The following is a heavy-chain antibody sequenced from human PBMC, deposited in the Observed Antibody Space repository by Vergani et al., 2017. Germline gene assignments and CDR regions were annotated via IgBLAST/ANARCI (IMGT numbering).Heavy chain of an antibody. Sequence: QVQLVESGGGVVQPGRSLRLSCAASGFTFSSYGMHWVRQAPGKGLEWVAVISYDGSNKYYADSVKGRFTISRDNSKNTLYLQMNSLRAEDTAVYYCAKDRSGGEYXFDYWGQGTLVTVSS. CDR1: GFTFSSYG. V-gene: IGHV3-30*18. CDR2: ISYDGSNK. J-gene: IGHJ4*02. CDR3: AKDRSGGEYXFDY. D-gene: IGHD3-16*01.